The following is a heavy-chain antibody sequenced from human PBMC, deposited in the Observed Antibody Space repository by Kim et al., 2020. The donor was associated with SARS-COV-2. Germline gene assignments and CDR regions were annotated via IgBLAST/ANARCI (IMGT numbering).Heavy chain of an antibody. V-gene: IGHV4-34*01. CDR3: ARERAVAGTPSGYGMDV. J-gene: IGHJ6*02. Sequence: LKSRVTISVDTSKNQCSLKLSSVTAADTAVYYCARERAVAGTPSGYGMDVWGQGTTVTVSS. D-gene: IGHD6-19*01.